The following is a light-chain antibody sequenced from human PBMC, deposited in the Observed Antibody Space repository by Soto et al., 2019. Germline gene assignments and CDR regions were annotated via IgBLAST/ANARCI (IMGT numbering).Light chain of an antibody. CDR2: EGS. CDR3: CSYAGSSTYV. CDR1: SSDAGSYNP. J-gene: IGLJ1*01. V-gene: IGLV2-23*01. Sequence: QSVLTQPASVSGSPGQSITISCTGTSSDAGSYNPVSWYQQHPGKAPKLMIYEGSKRPSGVSNRFSGSKSGNTASLTISGLQAEDEADYYCCSYAGSSTYVFGTGTKVTVL.